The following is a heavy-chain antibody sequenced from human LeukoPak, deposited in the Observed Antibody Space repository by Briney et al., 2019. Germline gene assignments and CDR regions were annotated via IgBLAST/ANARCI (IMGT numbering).Heavy chain of an antibody. CDR3: ARDLTGDTNAFDI. J-gene: IGHJ3*02. CDR2: MNPNSGNT. D-gene: IGHD7-27*01. V-gene: IGHV1-8*01. Sequence: ASVKVSCKASGYTFTSYDINWVRQATGQGLEWMGWMNPNSGNTGYAQKFQGRVTMTRYTSISTAYMELSSLRSEDTAVYYCARDLTGDTNAFDIWGQGTMVTVSS. CDR1: GYTFTSYD.